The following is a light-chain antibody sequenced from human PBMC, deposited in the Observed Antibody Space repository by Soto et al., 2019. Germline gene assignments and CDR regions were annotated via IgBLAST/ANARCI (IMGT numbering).Light chain of an antibody. CDR1: QTIKYW. CDR3: QQYNTFPWT. Sequence: DIPVTQSPSTLSASVGDRVTITCRASQTIKYWLAWYQQTAGKAPKVLIYKASSLESGVPSRFSGSGSGTEFSLTISSLQPEDFATYYCQQYNTFPWTFGQGTKVEIK. J-gene: IGKJ1*01. CDR2: KAS. V-gene: IGKV1-5*03.